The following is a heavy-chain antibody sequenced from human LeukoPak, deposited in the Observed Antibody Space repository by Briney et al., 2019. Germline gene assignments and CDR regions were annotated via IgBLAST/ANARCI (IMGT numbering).Heavy chain of an antibody. Sequence: GESLKISCKGSGYSFTSYWFGWVRQMPGKGLEWMGIIYPGDSDTRYSPSFQGQVTISADKSISTAYLQWSSLKASDTAMYYCARHTYGDYVSNNWFDPWGQGTLVTVSS. CDR1: GYSFTSYW. CDR2: IYPGDSDT. D-gene: IGHD4-17*01. V-gene: IGHV5-51*01. J-gene: IGHJ5*02. CDR3: ARHTYGDYVSNNWFDP.